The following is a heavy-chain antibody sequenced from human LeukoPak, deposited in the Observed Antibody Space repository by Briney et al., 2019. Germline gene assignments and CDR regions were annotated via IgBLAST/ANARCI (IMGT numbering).Heavy chain of an antibody. D-gene: IGHD3-10*01. CDR3: ARVGGSGSLPDY. V-gene: IGHV1-2*02. J-gene: IGHJ4*02. CDR2: INPNSGGT. CDR1: GYTFTDYY. Sequence: GASVKVSCKASGYTFTDYYMHWVRQAPGQGLEWMRWINPNSGGTNYAQKFQGRVTMTRDTSITTVYMELSRLRSDDTAVYYCARVGGSGSLPDYWGQGTLVTVSS.